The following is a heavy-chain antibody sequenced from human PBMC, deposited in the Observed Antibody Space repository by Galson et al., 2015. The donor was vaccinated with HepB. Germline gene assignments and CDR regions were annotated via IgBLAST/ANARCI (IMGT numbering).Heavy chain of an antibody. D-gene: IGHD3-10*01. CDR2: ISYDGSNK. CDR3: AKVSSGFGEYYPYYYYGMDV. Sequence: SLRLSCAASGFTFSSYGMHWVRQAPGKGLEWVVVISYDGSNKYYADSVKGRFTISRDNSKNTLYLQMNSLRAEDTAVYYCAKVSSGFGEYYPYYYYGMDVWGQGTTVTVSS. CDR1: GFTFSSYG. V-gene: IGHV3-30*18. J-gene: IGHJ6*02.